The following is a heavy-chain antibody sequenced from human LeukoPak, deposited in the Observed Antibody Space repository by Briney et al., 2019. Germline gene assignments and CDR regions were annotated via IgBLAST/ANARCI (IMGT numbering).Heavy chain of an antibody. D-gene: IGHD3-22*01. V-gene: IGHV3-21*04. J-gene: IGHJ4*02. Sequence: GGSLRLSCAASGFTFSNYAMSWVRQAPGKGLEWVSAISSSSSYIYYADSVKGRFTISRDNAKNSLYLQMNSLRAEDTAVYYCARSAYYYDSSGYLGTPFDYWGQGTLVTVSS. CDR2: ISSSSSYI. CDR1: GFTFSNYA. CDR3: ARSAYYYDSSGYLGTPFDY.